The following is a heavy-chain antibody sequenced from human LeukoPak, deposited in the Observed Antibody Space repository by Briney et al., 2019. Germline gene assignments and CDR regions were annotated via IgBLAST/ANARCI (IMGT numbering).Heavy chain of an antibody. Sequence: GGSLRLSCAASGFTFSSYSMNWVRQAPGKGLEWVSYISSSSSTIYYADSVKGRFTISRDNAKNSLYLQMNSLRAEDTAVYYCARDQYYYDSSGYGRAFDIWGQGTMVTVSS. V-gene: IGHV3-48*04. CDR2: ISSSSSTI. J-gene: IGHJ3*02. CDR3: ARDQYYYDSSGYGRAFDI. D-gene: IGHD3-22*01. CDR1: GFTFSSYS.